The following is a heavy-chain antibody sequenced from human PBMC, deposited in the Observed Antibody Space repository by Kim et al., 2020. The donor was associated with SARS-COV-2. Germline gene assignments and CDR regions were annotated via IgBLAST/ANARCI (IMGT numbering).Heavy chain of an antibody. J-gene: IGHJ4*02. V-gene: IGHV1-8*01. Sequence: ASVKVSCKASGYTFTSYDINWVRQATGQGLEWMGWMNPNSGNTGYAQKFQGRVTMTRNTSISTAYMELSSLRSEDTAVYYCARTMLGQWLVRGDFDYWGQGTLVTVSS. CDR2: MNPNSGNT. CDR1: GYTFTSYD. CDR3: ARTMLGQWLVRGDFDY. D-gene: IGHD6-19*01.